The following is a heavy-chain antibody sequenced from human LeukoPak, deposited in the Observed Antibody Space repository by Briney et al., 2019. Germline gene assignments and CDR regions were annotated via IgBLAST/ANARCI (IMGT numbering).Heavy chain of an antibody. Sequence: GASVKVSCKATGYTFTNYGISWVRQAPGQGLEWMGWISPYSGNTNYAQNLQGRVTMTTDTSTTTAYMELRGLRSDDTAVYYCARASPLDYWGQGTLVTVSS. CDR1: GYTFTNYG. CDR2: ISPYSGNT. J-gene: IGHJ4*02. V-gene: IGHV1-18*01. CDR3: ARASPLDY.